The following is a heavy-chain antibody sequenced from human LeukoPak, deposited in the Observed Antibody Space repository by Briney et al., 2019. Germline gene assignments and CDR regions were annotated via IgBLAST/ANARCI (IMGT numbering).Heavy chain of an antibody. D-gene: IGHD6-13*01. CDR3: ARGADSSSWYSRAYYFDY. CDR1: GYTFTGYY. CDR2: INPNSGGT. J-gene: IGHJ4*02. Sequence: ASVKVSCKASGYTFTGYYMHWVRQAPGQGLEWMGWINPNSGGTNYAQKFQGWVTMTRDTSISTAYMELSRLRSDDTAVYYCARGADSSSWYSRAYYFDYWGQGTLVTVSS. V-gene: IGHV1-2*04.